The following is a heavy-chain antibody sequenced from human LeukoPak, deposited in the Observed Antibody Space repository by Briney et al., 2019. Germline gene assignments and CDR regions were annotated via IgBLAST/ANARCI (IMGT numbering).Heavy chain of an antibody. V-gene: IGHV4-34*01. CDR3: ARDPYYYDSSGYYPTSRFDY. CDR1: GGSFSGYY. J-gene: IGHJ4*02. Sequence: SETLSLTCAVYGGSFSGYYWSWIRQPPGKWLEWIGEINHSGSTNYNPSLKSRVTISVDTSKNQFSLKLSSVTAADTAVYYCARDPYYYDSSGYYPTSRFDYWGQGTLVTVSS. CDR2: INHSGST. D-gene: IGHD3-22*01.